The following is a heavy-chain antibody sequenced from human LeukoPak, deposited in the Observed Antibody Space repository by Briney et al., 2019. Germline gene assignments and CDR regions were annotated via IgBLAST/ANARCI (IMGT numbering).Heavy chain of an antibody. CDR1: GGSFSGYY. V-gene: IGHV4-34*01. J-gene: IGHJ4*02. D-gene: IGHD3-10*01. Sequence: SETLSLTCAVYGGSFSGYYWSWIRQPPGKGLEWIGEINHSGSTNYNPSLKSRITISVDTSKNQFSLKLSSVTAADTAVYYCARGYYLNDYWGQGTLVTVSS. CDR3: ARGYYLNDY. CDR2: INHSGST.